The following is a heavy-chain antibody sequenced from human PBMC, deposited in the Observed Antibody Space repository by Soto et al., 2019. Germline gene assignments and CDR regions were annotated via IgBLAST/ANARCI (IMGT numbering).Heavy chain of an antibody. V-gene: IGHV4-61*01. D-gene: IGHD7-27*01. Sequence: ASETLSLTCTVSGGSISSSHYYWGWIRQPPGKGPEWIGYIYYSGSTNYNPSLKSRVTISVDTSKNQFSLKLSSVTAEDTAVYYCAREKSTGEYGMDVWGQGTTVTVSS. J-gene: IGHJ6*02. CDR1: GGSISSSHYY. CDR3: AREKSTGEYGMDV. CDR2: IYYSGST.